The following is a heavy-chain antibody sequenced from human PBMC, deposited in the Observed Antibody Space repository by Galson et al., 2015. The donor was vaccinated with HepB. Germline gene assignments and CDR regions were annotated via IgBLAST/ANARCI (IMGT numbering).Heavy chain of an antibody. V-gene: IGHV3-43*02. Sequence: SLRLSCAASGFTFSSYAMSWVRQAPGKGLEWVSLISGDGGNTFYADSVEGRFTISRDNSKNSLYLQMNSLRTEDTAIYYCSKDRDIPFIRGPPSYGMDVWGHGTTVTVSS. CDR2: ISGDGGNT. J-gene: IGHJ6*02. D-gene: IGHD3-10*01. CDR1: GFTFSSYA. CDR3: SKDRDIPFIRGPPSYGMDV.